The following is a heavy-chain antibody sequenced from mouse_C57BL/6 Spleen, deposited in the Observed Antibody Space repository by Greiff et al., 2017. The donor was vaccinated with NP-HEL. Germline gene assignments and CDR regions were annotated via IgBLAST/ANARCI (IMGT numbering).Heavy chain of an antibody. CDR3: ARSPLMDY. V-gene: IGHV1-54*01. Sequence: VQLQESGAELVRPGTSVKVSCKASGYAFTNYLIEWVKQRPGQGLEWIGVINPGSGGTNYNEKFKGKATLTADKSSSTAYMQLSSLTSEDSAVYFCARSPLMDYWGQGTSVTVSS. CDR2: INPGSGGT. J-gene: IGHJ4*01. CDR1: GYAFTNYL.